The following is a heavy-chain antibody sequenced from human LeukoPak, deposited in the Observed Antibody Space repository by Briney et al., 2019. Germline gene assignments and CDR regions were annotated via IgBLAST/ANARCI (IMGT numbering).Heavy chain of an antibody. D-gene: IGHD3-3*01. CDR3: ARHPYYDFWSGPARDY. V-gene: IGHV4-59*08. Sequence: PSETLSLTCTVSGGPISSYYWSWIRQPPGKGLEWIGYIYYSGSTNYNPSLKSRVTISVDTSKNQFSLKLSSVTAADTAVYYCARHPYYDFWSGPARDYWGQGTLVTVSS. CDR2: IYYSGST. J-gene: IGHJ4*02. CDR1: GGPISSYY.